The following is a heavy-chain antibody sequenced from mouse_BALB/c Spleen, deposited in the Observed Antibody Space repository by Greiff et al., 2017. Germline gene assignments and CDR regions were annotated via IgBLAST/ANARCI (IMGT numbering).Heavy chain of an antibody. J-gene: IGHJ4*01. Sequence: VKLVESGPGLVAPSQSLSITCTVSGFSLTSYGVHWVRQPPGKGLEWLGVIWAGGSTNYNSALMSRLSISKDNSKSQVFLKMNSLQTDDTAMYYCARGGNYENAMDYWGQGTSVTVSS. D-gene: IGHD2-1*01. V-gene: IGHV2-9*02. CDR1: GFSLTSYG. CDR2: IWAGGST. CDR3: ARGGNYENAMDY.